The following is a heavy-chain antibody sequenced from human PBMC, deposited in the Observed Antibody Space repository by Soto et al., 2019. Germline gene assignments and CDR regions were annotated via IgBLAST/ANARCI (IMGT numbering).Heavy chain of an antibody. V-gene: IGHV3-30-3*01. CDR1: GFTFSAYA. CDR2: TSSDEGSK. Sequence: PGGSLRLSCAASGFTFSAYALHWVRQAPGKGLEWVAVTSSDEGSKTYADSVRGRFTISRDNSKNTLYLQMNSLRAEDTAVYYCAKEFSHHNHFDYWGQGTLVTVSS. J-gene: IGHJ4*02. CDR3: AKEFSHHNHFDY.